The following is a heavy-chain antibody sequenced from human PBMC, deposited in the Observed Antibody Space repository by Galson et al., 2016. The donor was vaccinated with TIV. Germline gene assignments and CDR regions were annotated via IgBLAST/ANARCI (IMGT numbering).Heavy chain of an antibody. CDR1: GFTFRSSA. CDR2: ISYDGNYK. Sequence: SLRLSCAASGFTFRSSAMYWVRQAPGKGLQCVAIISYDGNYKYYADSVKGRFTISRDNSMNRLYLQMNSLTPADTALYYCAREDHQYGSGWYSYYYYYGMDIWGQGTTVTVS. V-gene: IGHV3-30*04. D-gene: IGHD6-19*01. CDR3: AREDHQYGSGWYSYYYYYGMDI. J-gene: IGHJ6*02.